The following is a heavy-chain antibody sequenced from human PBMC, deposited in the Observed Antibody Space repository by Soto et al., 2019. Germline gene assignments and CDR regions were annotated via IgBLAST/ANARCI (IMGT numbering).Heavy chain of an antibody. V-gene: IGHV3-23*01. CDR3: AKGIKWELPFDS. Sequence: PGGSLRLSCAASGFTFSTNAMSWVRQAPGKGLEWVSAISTTGDKTYFAGSVKGRFTISRDTSKNTLYPQMNSLRVEDTAVYYCAKGIKWELPFDSWGQGTLVTVS. D-gene: IGHD1-26*01. CDR1: GFTFSTNA. CDR2: ISTTGDKT. J-gene: IGHJ4*02.